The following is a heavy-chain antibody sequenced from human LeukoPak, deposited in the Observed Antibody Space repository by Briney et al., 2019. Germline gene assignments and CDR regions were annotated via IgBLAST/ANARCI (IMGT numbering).Heavy chain of an antibody. V-gene: IGHV1-8*01. J-gene: IGHJ4*02. CDR2: ISPNRGNT. CDR3: ARGTVGPLWFGGY. Sequence: GASVNVSCKASGYTFTSYDINWVRQATGQGLEWMGWISPNRGNTGHAHKFQGRVTMTRNTSISTAYMELSSLRSEDTAVYYCARGTVGPLWFGGYWGEGTLATVSS. D-gene: IGHD3-10*01. CDR1: GYTFTSYD.